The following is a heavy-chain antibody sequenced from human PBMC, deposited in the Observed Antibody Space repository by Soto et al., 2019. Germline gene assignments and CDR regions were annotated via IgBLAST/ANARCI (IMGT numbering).Heavy chain of an antibody. CDR3: ARVGEVAANYYGMDV. Sequence: ASVKVSCKASEYTFTGNYMHWVRQAPGQGLEWMGWINPNSGGTNYAQKFQGWVTMTRDTSISTAYMELSRLRSDDTAVYYCARVGEVAANYYGMDVWGQGTTVTVSS. CDR2: INPNSGGT. V-gene: IGHV1-2*04. J-gene: IGHJ6*02. D-gene: IGHD6-13*01. CDR1: EYTFTGNY.